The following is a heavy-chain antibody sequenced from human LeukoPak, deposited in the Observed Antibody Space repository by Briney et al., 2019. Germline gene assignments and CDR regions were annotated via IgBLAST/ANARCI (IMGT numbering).Heavy chain of an antibody. CDR3: AGDPESDYGENTPPDY. CDR2: ISAYNGNT. D-gene: IGHD4-17*01. Sequence: ASVKVSCKASGGTFTSYGISWVRQAPGQGLEWMGWISAYNGNTNYAQKLQGRVTMTTDTSTSTAYMELRSLRSDDTAVYYCAGDPESDYGENTPPDYWGQGTLVTVSS. CDR1: GGTFTSYG. J-gene: IGHJ4*02. V-gene: IGHV1-18*01.